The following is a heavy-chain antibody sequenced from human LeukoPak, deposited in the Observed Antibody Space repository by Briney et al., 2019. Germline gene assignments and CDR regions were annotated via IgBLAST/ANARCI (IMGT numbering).Heavy chain of an antibody. CDR3: AKDRRRCSSTACHWGLFDF. V-gene: IGHV3-23*01. CDR2: ITGLAGWT. CDR1: GFSVSDYA. Sequence: HAGGSLRLSCAASGFSVSDYAMAWVRQAPGKGLEWVSYITGLAGWTYYADSIKGRFTISRDISNNTLHLQMNAVGAEDTAVYFCAKDRRRCSSTACHWGLFDFWGQGALVTVSS. D-gene: IGHD7-27*01. J-gene: IGHJ4*02.